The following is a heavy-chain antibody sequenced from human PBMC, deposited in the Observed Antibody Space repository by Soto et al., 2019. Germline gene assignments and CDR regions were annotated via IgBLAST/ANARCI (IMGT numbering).Heavy chain of an antibody. J-gene: IGHJ5*02. Sequence: PGGSLRLSCTASGFTFSSYAMHWVRQAPGRGLEWVAVVSYDGSIENYVDSVRGRFTISRDNSKNTVFLQMNSLRVEDTAVYYCAKDLYYYDFSLDDSWGQGTLVTVSS. V-gene: IGHV3-30*18. CDR1: GFTFSSYA. CDR3: AKDLYYYDFSLDDS. CDR2: VSYDGSIE. D-gene: IGHD3-16*01.